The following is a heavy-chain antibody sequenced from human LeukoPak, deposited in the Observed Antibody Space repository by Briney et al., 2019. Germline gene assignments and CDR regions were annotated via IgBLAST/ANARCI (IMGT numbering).Heavy chain of an antibody. Sequence: PSETLSLTCTVSGGSISSYYWSWIRQPPGKGLEWIGYIYYSGSTNYNPSLKSRVTISVDTSKNQFSLKLSSVTAADTAVYYCARTLGYCSSTSCYTAKNYYYYYGMDVWGQGTTVTVSS. CDR2: IYYSGST. D-gene: IGHD2-2*02. J-gene: IGHJ6*02. V-gene: IGHV4-59*01. CDR1: GGSISSYY. CDR3: ARTLGYCSSTSCYTAKNYYYYYGMDV.